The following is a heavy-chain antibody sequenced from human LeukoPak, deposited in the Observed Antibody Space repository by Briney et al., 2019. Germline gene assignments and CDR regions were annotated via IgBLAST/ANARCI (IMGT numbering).Heavy chain of an antibody. CDR3: ARVLSLFYFDY. J-gene: IGHJ4*02. CDR2: ISSSGSTI. Sequence: PGGSLRLSCAASGFTFSSYEMNWVRQAPRKGLEWVSYISSSGSTIYYADSVKGRFTISRDNAKNSLYLQMNSLRAEDTAVYYCARVLSLFYFDYWGQGTLVTVSS. D-gene: IGHD2-21*01. CDR1: GFTFSSYE. V-gene: IGHV3-48*03.